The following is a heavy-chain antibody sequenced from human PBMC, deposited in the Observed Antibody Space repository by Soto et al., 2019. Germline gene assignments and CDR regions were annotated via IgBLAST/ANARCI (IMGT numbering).Heavy chain of an antibody. V-gene: IGHV3-72*01. CDR1: GFTFSDHY. D-gene: IGHD4-4*01. Sequence: PGGSLRLSCAASGFTFSDHYMDWVRQAPGKGLEWVGRTRNKANSYTTEYAASVKGRFTISRDDSKNSLYLQMNSLKTGDTAVYYCARSVTTIHIYYYYYMDVWGKGTTVTVSS. J-gene: IGHJ6*03. CDR2: TRNKANSYTT. CDR3: ARSVTTIHIYYYYYMDV.